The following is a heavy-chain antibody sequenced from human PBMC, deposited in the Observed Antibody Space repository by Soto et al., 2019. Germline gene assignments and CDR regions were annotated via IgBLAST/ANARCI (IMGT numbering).Heavy chain of an antibody. D-gene: IGHD3-22*01. CDR2: IFYTGST. CDR1: GGSIKSGGYY. J-gene: IGHJ4*02. Sequence: QVQLQESGPGLVKPSQTLSLTSSVSGGSIKSGGYYWSWIRQHPGKGLEWIGKIFYTGSTSYNPSRKKRVTISVATSKNQFYLKLNSETAADTAVYYCARNYYNSSVYGFWGQGRLVTVSS. V-gene: IGHV4-31*03. CDR3: ARNYYNSSVYGF.